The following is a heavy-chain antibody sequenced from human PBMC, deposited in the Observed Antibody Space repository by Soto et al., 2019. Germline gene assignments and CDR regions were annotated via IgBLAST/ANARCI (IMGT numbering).Heavy chain of an antibody. Sequence: EVQLVESGGGLVQPGGSLRLSCAASGFTFTSYWMSWVRQAPVKGLEWVANIKHDGSEIYYVDSVKGRFTISRDDAKNSLFLQMNSLRVEDTAVYYCVRWDMTGGWGDYWGQGTLVTVSS. CDR1: GFTFTSYW. D-gene: IGHD3-9*01. CDR3: VRWDMTGGWGDY. CDR2: IKHDGSEI. V-gene: IGHV3-7*01. J-gene: IGHJ4*02.